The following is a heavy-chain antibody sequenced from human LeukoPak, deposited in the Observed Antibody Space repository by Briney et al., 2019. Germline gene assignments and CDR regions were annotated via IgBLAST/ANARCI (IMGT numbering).Heavy chain of an antibody. V-gene: IGHV4-38-2*01. CDR1: GYSISSGYY. Sequence: TSETLSLTCAVSGYSISSGYYWGWIRQPPGKGLEWIGSIYHSGSTYYNPSLKSRVTISVDTSKNQFSLKLSSVTAADTAVYYCARHEGNNWNTIGDFDPWGQGTLVTVSS. J-gene: IGHJ5*02. D-gene: IGHD1/OR15-1a*01. CDR2: IYHSGST. CDR3: ARHEGNNWNTIGDFDP.